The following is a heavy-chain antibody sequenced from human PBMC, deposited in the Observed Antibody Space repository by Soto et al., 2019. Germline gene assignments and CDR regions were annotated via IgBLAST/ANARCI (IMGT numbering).Heavy chain of an antibody. CDR2: IYYSGST. Sequence: SETLSLTCPLGCSSISSSSSYWAWIRQPPGMGLEWIGSIYYSGSTYYNPSLKSRVTISVDTSKNQFSLKLSSVTAADTAVYYCARRTAVGGSGWYDYYYYGMDVWGQGTTVT. V-gene: IGHV4-39*01. J-gene: IGHJ6*02. D-gene: IGHD6-19*01. CDR1: CSSISSSSSY. CDR3: ARRTAVGGSGWYDYYYYGMDV.